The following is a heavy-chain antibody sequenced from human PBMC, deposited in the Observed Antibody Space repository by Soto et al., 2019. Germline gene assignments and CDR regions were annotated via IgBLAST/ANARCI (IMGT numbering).Heavy chain of an antibody. D-gene: IGHD3-22*01. J-gene: IGHJ6*02. CDR1: GFSLSTSGVG. CDR3: AHRGPDSSGFNYGMDV. V-gene: IGHV2-5*01. Sequence: SGPTLVNPTQTLTLTCTFSGFSLSTSGVGVGWIRQPPGKALEWLALIYWNDDKRYSPSLKSRLTITKDTSKNQVVLTMTNMDPVDTATYYCAHRGPDSSGFNYGMDVWGQGTTVTAP. CDR2: IYWNDDK.